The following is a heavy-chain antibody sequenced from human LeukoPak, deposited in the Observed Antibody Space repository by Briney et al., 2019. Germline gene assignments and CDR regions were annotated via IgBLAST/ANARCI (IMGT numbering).Heavy chain of an antibody. CDR1: KDTFDNYW. CDR2: IYPDDSDT. V-gene: IGHV5-51*01. J-gene: IGHJ4*02. D-gene: IGHD2-15*01. CDR3: ARAGSGGSGLDDY. Sequence: GESLKISCNGSKDTFDNYWIGWVRQMPGKGLEWMGIIYPDDSDTRYSPSFQGQVTISADKSISTAYLQWSSLKASDTAMYYCARAGSGGSGLDDYWGQGTLVTASS.